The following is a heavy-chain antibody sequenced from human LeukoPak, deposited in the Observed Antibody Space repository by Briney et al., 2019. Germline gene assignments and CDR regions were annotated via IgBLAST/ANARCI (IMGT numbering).Heavy chain of an antibody. CDR1: GGSISSYY. Sequence: PSETLSLTCTVSGGSISSYYWSWIRQPAGKGVEWVGRFYTSGSTNYNPSLKSRVTMSVDTSKNQFSLKLSSVTAADTAVYYCARARNYYDSSGYYRFDPWGQGTLVTVSS. J-gene: IGHJ5*02. V-gene: IGHV4-4*07. D-gene: IGHD3-22*01. CDR2: FYTSGST. CDR3: ARARNYYDSSGYYRFDP.